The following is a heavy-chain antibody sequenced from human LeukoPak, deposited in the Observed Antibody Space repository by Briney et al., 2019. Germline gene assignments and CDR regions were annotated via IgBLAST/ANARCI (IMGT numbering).Heavy chain of an antibody. CDR1: GFTFSSNA. Sequence: LPGGSLRLSCAASGFTFSSNAMSWVRQAPGKGLEWVSAISGSGGSTYNADSVKGRFTISRDNSKNTLYLQRNSLRAEDTAVYYCAKDRSSSWYARDDYWGQGTLVTVSS. CDR2: ISGSGGST. CDR3: AKDRSSSWYARDDY. J-gene: IGHJ4*02. V-gene: IGHV3-23*01. D-gene: IGHD6-13*01.